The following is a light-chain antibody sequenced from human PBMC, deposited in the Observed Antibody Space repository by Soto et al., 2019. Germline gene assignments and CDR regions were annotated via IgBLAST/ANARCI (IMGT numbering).Light chain of an antibody. CDR2: LGS. V-gene: IGKV2-28*01. J-gene: IGKJ5*01. CDR3: MQALQTSIT. CDR1: QSLLHSNGYNY. Sequence: DIVMTQSPLSLPVTPGEPASISCRSSQSLLHSNGYNYLDWYLQKPGQSPQLLIYLGSNRASGVPDRFSGSGSGTDFTLKINRVEAEDVGFYYCMQALQTSITFGQGTRLEIK.